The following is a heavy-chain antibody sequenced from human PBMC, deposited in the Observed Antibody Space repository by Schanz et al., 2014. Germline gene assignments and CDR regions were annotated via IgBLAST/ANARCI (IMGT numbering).Heavy chain of an antibody. CDR1: GYIFINSG. V-gene: IGHV1-18*01. J-gene: IGHJ4*02. D-gene: IGHD3-3*01. Sequence: QIQLVQSGPEVKKPGATVKVSCKASGYIFINSGISWVRQAPGQGLEWMGWISAYNGNTKYPQKLQGRVTMTTDTSTSTAYMELTDLRSDDTAVYYCARSAGRDFWSGYYTRFDYWGQGTLVTVSS. CDR3: ARSAGRDFWSGYYTRFDY. CDR2: ISAYNGNT.